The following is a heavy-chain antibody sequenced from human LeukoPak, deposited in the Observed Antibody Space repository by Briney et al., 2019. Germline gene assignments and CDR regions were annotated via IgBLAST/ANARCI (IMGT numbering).Heavy chain of an antibody. CDR2: IYSSGRT. CDR1: RGSISTYF. CDR3: AKLGNQWELRIDY. Sequence: PSETLSLTCTVSRGSISTYFWSWIRQPAGKGLEWTGHIYSSGRTSYNPSLKSRVTMSVDTSKNQFSLRLSSVTAADTAVYYCAKLGNQWELRIDYWGQGGLVTVSS. J-gene: IGHJ4*02. D-gene: IGHD1-26*01. V-gene: IGHV4-4*07.